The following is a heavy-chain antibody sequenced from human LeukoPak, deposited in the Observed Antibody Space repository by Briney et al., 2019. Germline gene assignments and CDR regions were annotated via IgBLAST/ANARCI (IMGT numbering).Heavy chain of an antibody. CDR1: GYTFTSYY. CDR3: ARQGHDSSGYYYGPLDY. J-gene: IGHJ4*02. D-gene: IGHD3-22*01. Sequence: ASVKVSCKASGYTFTSYYMHWVRQAPGQGLEWMGWINPNSGGTNYAQKFQGRVTMTRDTSISTAYMELSRLRSDDTAVYYCARQGHDSSGYYYGPLDYWGQGTLVTVSS. V-gene: IGHV1-2*02. CDR2: INPNSGGT.